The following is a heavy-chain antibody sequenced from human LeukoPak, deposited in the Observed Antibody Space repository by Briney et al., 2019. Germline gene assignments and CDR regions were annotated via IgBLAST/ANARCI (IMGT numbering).Heavy chain of an antibody. CDR1: GGSISSYY. D-gene: IGHD2-15*01. J-gene: IGHJ6*02. Sequence: SETLSLTCTVSGGSISSYYWSWIRQPPGKGLEWIGYIYYSGSTNYNPSLKSRVTISVDTSKNQFSLKLSSVTAADTAVYYCARLATHYYYDGMDVWGQGTTVTVSS. CDR3: ARLATHYYYDGMDV. CDR2: IYYSGST. V-gene: IGHV4-59*08.